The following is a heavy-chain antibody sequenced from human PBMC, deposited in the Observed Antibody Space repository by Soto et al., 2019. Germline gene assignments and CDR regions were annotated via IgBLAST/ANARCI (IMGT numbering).Heavy chain of an antibody. D-gene: IGHD3-10*01. CDR2: IYYSGST. CDR1: GGSVRSSTYY. CDR3: ARPGNYGSGSYLYYLDY. Sequence: PSETLSLTCTVSGGSVRSSTYYWGWIRQPPGKGLEWIGSIYYSGSTYYNPSLKSRVTISVDTSKNQFSLKLSSVTAADTAVYYCARPGNYGSGSYLYYLDYWGQGTLVTVS. J-gene: IGHJ4*02. V-gene: IGHV4-39*01.